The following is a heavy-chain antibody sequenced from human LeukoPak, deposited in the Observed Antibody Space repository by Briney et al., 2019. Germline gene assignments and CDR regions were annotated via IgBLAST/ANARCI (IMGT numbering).Heavy chain of an antibody. V-gene: IGHV4-61*05. D-gene: IGHD3-9*01. CDR2: IYYSGST. J-gene: IGHJ4*02. CDR1: GGSISSSSYY. Sequence: SETLSLTCTVSGGSISSSSYYWSWIRQPPGKGLEWIGYIYYSGSTNYNPSLKSRVTISVDTSKNQFSLKLSSVTAADTAVYYCARLGEHDILTGYGFDYWGQGTLVTVSS. CDR3: ARLGEHDILTGYGFDY.